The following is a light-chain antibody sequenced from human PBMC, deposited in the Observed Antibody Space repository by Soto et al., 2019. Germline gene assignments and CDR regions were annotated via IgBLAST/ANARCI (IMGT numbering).Light chain of an antibody. CDR3: SSYTTSNTVI. J-gene: IGLJ2*01. CDR1: SSDVGGYNY. V-gene: IGLV2-14*01. Sequence: QSVLTQPASVSGSPGQSITISCTGTSSDVGGYNYVSWYQQYPGKAPKFMIYEVSFRPSGVSNRFSGSKSGNTASLTTSGLQAEDEADYYCSSYTTSNTVIFGGGTKLTVL. CDR2: EVS.